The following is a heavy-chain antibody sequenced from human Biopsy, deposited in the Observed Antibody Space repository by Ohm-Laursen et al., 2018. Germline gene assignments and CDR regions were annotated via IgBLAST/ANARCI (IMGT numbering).Heavy chain of an antibody. J-gene: IGHJ4*02. CDR1: GGSISDSTYH. Sequence: SDTLSLTCTASGGSISDSTYHWGWIRQSPGKGLEWIGNIYYSGNTDYSPSLKSRVTISVDTSNNQFSLKLRSVTAADTAVYYCARQVDFWSGYVDYWGQGTLVAVSS. V-gene: IGHV4-39*01. CDR3: ARQVDFWSGYVDY. CDR2: IYYSGNT. D-gene: IGHD3-3*01.